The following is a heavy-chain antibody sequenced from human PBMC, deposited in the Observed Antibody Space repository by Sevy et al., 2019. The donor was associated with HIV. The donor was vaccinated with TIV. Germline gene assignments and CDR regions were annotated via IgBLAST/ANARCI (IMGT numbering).Heavy chain of an antibody. D-gene: IGHD5-12*01. CDR2: IKQDGSEK. CDR3: ARERDGYNYYLDY. J-gene: IGHJ4*02. CDR1: GFTFSSYW. Sequence: GGSLRLSCAASGFTFSSYWMSWVRQAPGKGLEWVANIKQDGSEKYYVDSVKGRFTISRDNAKNSLYLQMNSLRAEDTAGYYCARERDGYNYYLDYWGQGTLVTVSS. V-gene: IGHV3-7*01.